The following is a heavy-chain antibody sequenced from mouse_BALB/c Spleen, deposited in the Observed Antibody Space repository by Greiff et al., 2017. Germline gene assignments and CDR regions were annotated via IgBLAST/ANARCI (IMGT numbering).Heavy chain of an antibody. CDR1: GFTFSSFG. CDR3: ARGGRSAMDY. CDR2: ISSGSSTI. Sequence: EVMLVESGGGLVKPGGSLKLSCAASGFTFSSFGMHWVRQAPEKGLEWVAYISSGSSTIYYADTVKGRFTISRDNPKNTLFLQMTSLRSEDTAMYYCARGGRSAMDYWGQGTSVTVSS. V-gene: IGHV5-17*02. J-gene: IGHJ4*01. D-gene: IGHD1-1*01.